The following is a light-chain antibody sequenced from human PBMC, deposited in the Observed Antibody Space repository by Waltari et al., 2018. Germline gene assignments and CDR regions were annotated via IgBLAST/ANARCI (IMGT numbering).Light chain of an antibody. J-gene: IGLJ7*01. V-gene: IGLV1-51*02. CDR2: EDS. Sequence: QSVLTQPPSVSAAPGQRVTISCSGGSSNIGNNYVSWYRQFPGTAPKRLIYEDSERPSGIPGRCSGSKSGTSATLDITGLQAGDEADYYCGTWDSSLSGAVFGGGTHLTVL. CDR3: GTWDSSLSGAV. CDR1: SSNIGNNY.